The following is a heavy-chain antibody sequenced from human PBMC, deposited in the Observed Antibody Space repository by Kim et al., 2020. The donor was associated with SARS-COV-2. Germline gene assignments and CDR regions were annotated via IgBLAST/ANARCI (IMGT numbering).Heavy chain of an antibody. Sequence: SETLSLTCTVSGGSISSYYWSWIRQPAGKGLEWIGRIYTSGSTNYNPSLKSRVTMSVDTSKNQFSLKLSSVTAADTAVYYCARDNARGLDFWSGLFPEYYFDYWGQGTLVTVSS. J-gene: IGHJ4*02. CDR1: GGSISSYY. V-gene: IGHV4-4*07. CDR2: IYTSGST. D-gene: IGHD3-3*01. CDR3: ARDNARGLDFWSGLFPEYYFDY.